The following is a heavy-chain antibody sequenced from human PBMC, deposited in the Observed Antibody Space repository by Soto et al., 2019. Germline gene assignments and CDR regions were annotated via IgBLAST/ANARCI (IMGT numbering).Heavy chain of an antibody. J-gene: IGHJ4*02. CDR1: GFTFSSYA. V-gene: IGHV3-23*01. CDR3: AKMGGFDIVVVPAAIGPFDY. CDR2: ISGSGGST. D-gene: IGHD2-2*02. Sequence: GGSLRLSCAASGFTFSSYAMSWVRQAPGKGLEWVSAISGSGGSTYYADSVKGRFTISRDNSKNTLYLQMNSLRAEDTAVYYFAKMGGFDIVVVPAAIGPFDYWGQGTLVTVSS.